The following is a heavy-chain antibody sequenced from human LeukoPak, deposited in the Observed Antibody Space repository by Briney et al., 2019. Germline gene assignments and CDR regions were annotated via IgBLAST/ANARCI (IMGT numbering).Heavy chain of an antibody. D-gene: IGHD3-10*01. V-gene: IGHV5-51*01. CDR1: GYSFTTYW. CDR2: IYPVDSDT. Sequence: GESLKISCKTSGYSFTTYWIGWVRQLPGKGLEWMGLIYPVDSDTKYSPSFQGHVTISADKSISTAYLQWSSLKASDTAMYYCARRKYYYGSGSYSTRFDIWGQGTMVTVSS. J-gene: IGHJ3*02. CDR3: ARRKYYYGSGSYSTRFDI.